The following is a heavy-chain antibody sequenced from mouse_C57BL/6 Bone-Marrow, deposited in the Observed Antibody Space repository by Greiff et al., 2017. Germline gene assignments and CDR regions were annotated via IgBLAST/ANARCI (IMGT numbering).Heavy chain of an antibody. CDR1: GYTFTSYD. D-gene: IGHD1-1*01. CDR3: ARERVITTVPFAY. Sequence: LVESGPELVKPGASVKLSCKASGYTFTSYDINWVKQRPGQGLEWIGWIYPRDGSTKYNEKFKGKATLTVDTSSSTAYMELHSLTSEDSAVYFCARERVITTVPFAYWGQGTLVTVSA. J-gene: IGHJ3*01. CDR2: IYPRDGST. V-gene: IGHV1-85*01.